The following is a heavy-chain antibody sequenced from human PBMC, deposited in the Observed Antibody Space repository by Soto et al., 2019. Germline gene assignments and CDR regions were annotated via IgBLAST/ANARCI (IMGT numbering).Heavy chain of an antibody. Sequence: VSVTGSCKGSGYTFTSDYVRWVRQAPGQGLEWMGIINPSGGSTTYAQKLQGRVTMTRDTSTSTVYMELSSLRSEDTAVYYCARDRPPTSIAARPFDYWGQGTLVTVSS. V-gene: IGHV1-46*04. CDR1: GYTFTSDY. CDR3: ARDRPPTSIAARPFDY. CDR2: INPSGGST. D-gene: IGHD6-6*01. J-gene: IGHJ4*02.